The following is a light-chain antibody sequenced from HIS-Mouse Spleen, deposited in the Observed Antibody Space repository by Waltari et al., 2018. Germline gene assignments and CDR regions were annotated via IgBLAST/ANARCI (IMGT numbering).Light chain of an antibody. CDR2: EGS. CDR1: SSDVGRYNL. V-gene: IGLV2-23*01. J-gene: IGLJ3*02. CDR3: CSYAGSSTWV. Sequence: QSALTQPASVSGSPGQSITISCTGTSSDVGRYNLASWYQQHPGKAPKLMIYEGSKRPSVVSIRFSGSKAGNTASLTISGLQAEDEADYYCCSYAGSSTWVFGGGTKLTVL.